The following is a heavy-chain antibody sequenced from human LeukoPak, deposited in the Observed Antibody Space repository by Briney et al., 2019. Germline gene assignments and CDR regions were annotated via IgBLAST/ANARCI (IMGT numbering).Heavy chain of an antibody. Sequence: GASVKVSCKASGYTFTDYNIHWVRHAPGQGLEWMGWINPNNGGSNYVEKFQGRVTMTRDTSISTTYMEPNRLTFDDTAVYYCVRGWRGGGVSGYWGQGTLVTVFS. D-gene: IGHD2-15*01. J-gene: IGHJ4*02. V-gene: IGHV1-2*02. CDR2: INPNNGGS. CDR1: GYTFTDYN. CDR3: VRGWRGGGVSGY.